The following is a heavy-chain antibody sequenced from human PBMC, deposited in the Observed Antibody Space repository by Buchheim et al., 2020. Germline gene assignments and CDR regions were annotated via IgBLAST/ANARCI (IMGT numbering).Heavy chain of an antibody. V-gene: IGHV7-4-1*02. CDR2: INTNTGNP. D-gene: IGHD2-21*02. CDR3: ARVGDKDTKGGVYYYYYYMDV. Sequence: QVQLVQSGSELKKPGASVKVSCKASGYTFTSYAMNWVRQAPGQGLEWMGWINTNTGNPTYAQGFTGRFVFSLDTFFSTAYLQISSLKAEDTAVYYCARVGDKDTKGGVYYYYYYMDVWGKGTT. J-gene: IGHJ6*03. CDR1: GYTFTSYA.